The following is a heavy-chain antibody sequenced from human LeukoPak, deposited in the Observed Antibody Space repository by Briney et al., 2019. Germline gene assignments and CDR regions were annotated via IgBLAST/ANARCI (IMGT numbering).Heavy chain of an antibody. J-gene: IGHJ4*02. V-gene: IGHV3-30-3*01. CDR3: ARGYGGNYMGDY. Sequence: GGSLRLSCAASGFTFSGYAMHWVRQAPGKGLEWVAVISYDGSNKYYADSVKGRFTISRDNSKNTLYLQMNSLRAEDTAVYYCARGYGGNYMGDYWGQGTLVTVSS. CDR2: ISYDGSNK. CDR1: GFTFSGYA. D-gene: IGHD4-23*01.